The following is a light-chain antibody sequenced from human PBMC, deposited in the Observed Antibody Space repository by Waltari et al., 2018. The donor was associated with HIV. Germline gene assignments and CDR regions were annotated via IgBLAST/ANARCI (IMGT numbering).Light chain of an antibody. Sequence: EIVLTQSPGTLSLSPGERATLSCRASQSIISNYLAWYQQKPGQAPRLLIYGASSRATGIPDRFSGSGSVTDFTLTISRLEPEDFAVYYCQQRSYWPPYTFGQGTRLEIK. CDR2: GAS. V-gene: IGKV3D-20*02. CDR1: QSIISNY. CDR3: QQRSYWPPYT. J-gene: IGKJ2*01.